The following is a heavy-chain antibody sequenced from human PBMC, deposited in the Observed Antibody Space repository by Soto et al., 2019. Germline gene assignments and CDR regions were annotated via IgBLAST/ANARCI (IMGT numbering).Heavy chain of an antibody. V-gene: IGHV3-9*01. CDR2: ISWNGGSI. Sequence: EVQLVESGGGLVQPGRSLRLSCAASGFTFDDYAMHWVRQAPGKGLEWVSRISWNGGSIGYADSVKGRFTISRDNAKNSLYLQMNSLRAEDTALYYCAKAVVSYGNFDYWGQGTLVTVSS. D-gene: IGHD5-18*01. CDR3: AKAVVSYGNFDY. J-gene: IGHJ4*02. CDR1: GFTFDDYA.